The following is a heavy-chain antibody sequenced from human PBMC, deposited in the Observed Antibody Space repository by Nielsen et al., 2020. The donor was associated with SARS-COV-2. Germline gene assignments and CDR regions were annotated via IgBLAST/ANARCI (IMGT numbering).Heavy chain of an antibody. CDR2: ISSSSSYT. J-gene: IGHJ4*02. CDR1: GFTFSDYY. CDR3: ATTGDSSGWYRV. Sequence: GESLKISCAASGFTFSDYYMSWIRQAPGKGLEWVSYISSSSSYTNYTDSVKGRFTISRDNSKNTLYLQMNSLRVEDTAVYYCATTGDSSGWYRVWGQGTLVTVSS. D-gene: IGHD6-19*01. V-gene: IGHV3-11*03.